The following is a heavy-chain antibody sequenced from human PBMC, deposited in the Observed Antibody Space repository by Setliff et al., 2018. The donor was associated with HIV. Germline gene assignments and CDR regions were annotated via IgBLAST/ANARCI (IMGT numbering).Heavy chain of an antibody. CDR3: AREAFGDYVWGSYRYKDY. D-gene: IGHD3-16*02. CDR2: INYSGST. CDR1: GGSFNGYY. Sequence: PSETLSLTCAVYGGSFNGYYWNWIRQSPGKGLEWIGSINYSGSTYYNPSLKSRVSISVDTSKNQFSLKLSSVTAADTAVYYCAREAFGDYVWGSYRYKDYWGQGTLVTVSS. V-gene: IGHV4-34*01. J-gene: IGHJ4*02.